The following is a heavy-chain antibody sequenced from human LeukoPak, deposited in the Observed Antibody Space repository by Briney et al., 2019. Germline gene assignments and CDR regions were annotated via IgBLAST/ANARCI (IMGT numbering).Heavy chain of an antibody. V-gene: IGHV3-20*04. CDR1: GFTFDDYG. CDR3: ARRPAGNYYFDY. J-gene: IGHJ4*02. CDR2: INWNGGST. Sequence: PGGSLRLSCAASGFTFDDYGMSWVRQAPGKGLGWVSGINWNGGSTGYADSVKGRFTISRDNAKNSLYLQMNSLRAEDTALYYCARRPAGNYYFDYWGQGTLVTVSS. D-gene: IGHD2-2*01.